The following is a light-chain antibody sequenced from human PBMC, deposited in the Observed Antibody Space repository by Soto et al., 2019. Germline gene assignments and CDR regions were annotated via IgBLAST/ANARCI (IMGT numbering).Light chain of an antibody. CDR2: GAS. J-gene: IGKJ1*01. CDR1: QSVNSD. V-gene: IGKV3D-15*01. Sequence: IVMTQSPATLSVSPGDRATLSCTASQSVNSDLAWYQQKPGQSPRLLIYGASSRATGIPDRFSGSGSGTDFTLTISRLEPEDFAVYYCQQYNNWPPRRTFGQGTKVDIK. CDR3: QQYNNWPPRRT.